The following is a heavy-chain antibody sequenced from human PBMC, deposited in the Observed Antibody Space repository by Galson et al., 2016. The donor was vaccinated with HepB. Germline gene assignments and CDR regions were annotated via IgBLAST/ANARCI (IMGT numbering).Heavy chain of an antibody. CDR2: INPNSGDT. Sequence: SVKVSCKASGYIFTIYYIHWMRQAPGQGLEWMGWINPNSGDTSYAQNFQGRVTMTRDTSISTLYMELSRLKSDDTAVYYCARVQSGPEVAFDLWGQGTMVSVSS. J-gene: IGHJ3*01. V-gene: IGHV1-2*02. CDR1: GYIFTIYY. CDR3: ARVQSGPEVAFDL. D-gene: IGHD3-10*01.